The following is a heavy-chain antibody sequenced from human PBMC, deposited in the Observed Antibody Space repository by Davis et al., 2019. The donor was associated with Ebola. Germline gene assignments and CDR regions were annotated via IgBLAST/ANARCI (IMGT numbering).Heavy chain of an antibody. Sequence: AASVKVSCKTSGYTFTNYFLHWVRQAPGQGLEWMGRINPDTGGAYFAQKFQGRVTMTRDTSISTAYMELSGLRSDDTAVYYCAGLGGGGATDFDSWGQGTLVTVSS. D-gene: IGHD1-26*01. CDR2: INPDTGGA. V-gene: IGHV1-2*06. J-gene: IGHJ4*02. CDR3: AGLGGGGATDFDS. CDR1: GYTFTNYF.